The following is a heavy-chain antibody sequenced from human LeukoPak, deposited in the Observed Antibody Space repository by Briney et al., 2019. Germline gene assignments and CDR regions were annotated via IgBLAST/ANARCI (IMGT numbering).Heavy chain of an antibody. V-gene: IGHV3-23*01. CDR2: ISGSGDTT. J-gene: IGHJ4*02. CDR1: GFTFSSYA. CDR3: AKDGSIAAAAPFDS. D-gene: IGHD6-13*01. Sequence: GGSLRLSCAASGFTFSSYAMSWVRQAPGKGLEWVSAISGSGDTTYYADSLKGRFTISRDNSKNTLYLQMNSLRAEDTAVYYCAKDGSIAAAAPFDSWGQGTLVTVSS.